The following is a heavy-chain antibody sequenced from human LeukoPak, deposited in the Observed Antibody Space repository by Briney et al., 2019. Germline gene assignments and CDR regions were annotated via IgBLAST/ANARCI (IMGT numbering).Heavy chain of an antibody. V-gene: IGHV3-7*01. J-gene: IGHJ4*02. CDR3: AGDHQWLVPTGFEY. CDR1: GFTFSWSW. CDR2: INPDGSET. Sequence: GGSLRLSCATSGFTFSWSWMSWVRQAPGKGLDWVANINPDGSETDYMDSVKGRFTIARDNAMNSLYLQMNSLSAEDTSLYYCAGDHQWLVPTGFEYWGQGTLVTVSS. D-gene: IGHD6-19*01.